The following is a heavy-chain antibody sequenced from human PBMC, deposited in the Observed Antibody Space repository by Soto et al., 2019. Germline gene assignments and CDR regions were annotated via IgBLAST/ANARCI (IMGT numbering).Heavy chain of an antibody. CDR1: GGTFSSYA. CDR3: ARAPQDYGDYNWLAP. CDR2: ISGSGGST. D-gene: IGHD4-17*01. Sequence: GGALSLSCAASGGTFSSYAMSGVRQAPGKGLEWVSAISGSGGSTYYADSVKGRFTISRDNSKNTLYLQMNSLRAEDTAVYYCARAPQDYGDYNWLAPRGQGTLVPVSS. J-gene: IGHJ5*02. V-gene: IGHV3-23*01.